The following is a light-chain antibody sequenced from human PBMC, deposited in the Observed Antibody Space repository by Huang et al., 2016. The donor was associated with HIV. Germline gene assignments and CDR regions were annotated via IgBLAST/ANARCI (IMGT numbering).Light chain of an antibody. CDR3: QQYNTSPRT. CDR1: QSVFKN. Sequence: ENLMTQSPSTLSVSPGESATLSCRASQSVFKNLAWYPQKPGQAPKLLIYGSATRAAGIPARFSGSGSVTDFTLTISSLQSEDFAVYYCQQYNTSPRTFGQGTKVEV. J-gene: IGKJ1*01. CDR2: GSA. V-gene: IGKV3-15*01.